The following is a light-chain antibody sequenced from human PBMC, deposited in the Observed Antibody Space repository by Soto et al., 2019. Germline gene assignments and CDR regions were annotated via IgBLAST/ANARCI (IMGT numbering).Light chain of an antibody. Sequence: DIQMTQSPSTLSASVGDRVTITCRASQSLTSWLAWYQQKPGKAPKLLIHKASSLESGVPSRFSGSGSGTEFTLTISSLQPDDFATYYCQHYNGYPLTFGGGTKVEIK. J-gene: IGKJ4*01. CDR2: KAS. CDR3: QHYNGYPLT. V-gene: IGKV1-5*03. CDR1: QSLTSW.